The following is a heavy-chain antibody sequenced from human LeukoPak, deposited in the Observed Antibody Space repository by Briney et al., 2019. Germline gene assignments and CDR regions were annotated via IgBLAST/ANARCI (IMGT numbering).Heavy chain of an antibody. CDR1: GYTFTGYY. J-gene: IGHJ4*02. D-gene: IGHD1-26*01. V-gene: IGHV1-2*02. CDR3: ALVALATTYYFDY. CDR2: INPNSGGT. Sequence: ASVKVSCKPSGYTFTGYYMHWVRQAPGQGLGWMGWINPNSGGTNYAQKFQGRVTMTRDTSISTAYMELSRLRSDDTAVYYCALVALATTYYFDYWGQGTLVTVSS.